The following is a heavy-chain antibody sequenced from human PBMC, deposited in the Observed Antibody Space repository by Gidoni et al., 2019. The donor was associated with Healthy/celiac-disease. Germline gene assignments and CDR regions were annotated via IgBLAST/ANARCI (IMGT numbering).Heavy chain of an antibody. V-gene: IGHV4-34*01. D-gene: IGHD2-2*01. CDR3: ARVASSTFWGSEYYFDY. CDR2: INHSGST. J-gene: IGHJ4*02. CDR1: GASFSGYY. Sequence: QVQLQQWVAGLLKPSETLSLTCADDGASFSGYYWSWIRPPPGKGLEWIGEINHSGSTNYNPSLKSRVTISVDTSKNQFSLKLSSVTAADTAVYYCARVASSTFWGSEYYFDYWGQGTLVTVSS.